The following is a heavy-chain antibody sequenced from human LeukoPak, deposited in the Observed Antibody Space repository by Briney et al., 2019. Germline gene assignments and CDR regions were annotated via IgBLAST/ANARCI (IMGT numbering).Heavy chain of an antibody. CDR3: ARATMVRGVSSFDY. V-gene: IGHV4-39*07. CDR2: IYYSGNT. J-gene: IGHJ4*02. D-gene: IGHD3-10*01. Sequence: SETLSLTCAVYGESFSGYYWGWIRQPPGKGLEWIGSIYYSGNTYYNPSLKSRVTISVDTSKNQFSLKLSSVTAADTAVYYCARATMVRGVSSFDYWGQGTLVTVSS. CDR1: GESFSGYY.